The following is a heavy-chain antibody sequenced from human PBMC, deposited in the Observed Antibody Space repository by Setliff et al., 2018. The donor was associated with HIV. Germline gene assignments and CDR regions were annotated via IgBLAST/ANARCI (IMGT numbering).Heavy chain of an antibody. CDR1: GYSFTTSG. CDR3: ARYFSGPPG. J-gene: IGHJ4*02. Sequence: ASVKVSCKASGYSFTTSGVSWVRQAPGQGLEWMGWINIRSGNTNYAQKFQGRVTMTTDTSTSTAYMGLRSLRSDDTAVYYCARYFSGPPGWGQGTLVTVSS. CDR2: INIRSGNT. V-gene: IGHV1-18*01. D-gene: IGHD6-19*01.